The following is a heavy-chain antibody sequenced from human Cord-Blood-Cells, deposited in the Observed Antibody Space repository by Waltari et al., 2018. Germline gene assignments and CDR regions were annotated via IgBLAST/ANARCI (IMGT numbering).Heavy chain of an antibody. Sequence: QVQLQQWGAGLLKPSETLSLTCAVYGGSFSGYYWSWIRQPPGKGLEWIGEINHSGSTNYTPSLKSLVTISVDTSKNQFSLKLSSVTAADTAVYYCARAPLRRYSYGHDAFDIWGQGTMVTVSS. J-gene: IGHJ3*02. CDR1: GGSFSGYY. CDR3: ARAPLRRYSYGHDAFDI. CDR2: INHSGST. V-gene: IGHV4-34*01. D-gene: IGHD5-18*01.